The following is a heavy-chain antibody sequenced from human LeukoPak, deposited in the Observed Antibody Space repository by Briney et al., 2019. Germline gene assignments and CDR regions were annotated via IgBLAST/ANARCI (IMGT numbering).Heavy chain of an antibody. V-gene: IGHV4-4*02. CDR1: GGSISSSNW. CDR2: IYHSGST. Sequence: SETLSLTCTVSGGSISSSNWWSWVRQPPGKGLEWIGEIYHSGSTNYNPSLKSRVTISVDKSKNQFSLKLSSVTAADTAVYYCARDLDSTWGAFDIWGQGTLVTVSS. CDR3: ARDLDSTWGAFDI. D-gene: IGHD2/OR15-2a*01. J-gene: IGHJ3*02.